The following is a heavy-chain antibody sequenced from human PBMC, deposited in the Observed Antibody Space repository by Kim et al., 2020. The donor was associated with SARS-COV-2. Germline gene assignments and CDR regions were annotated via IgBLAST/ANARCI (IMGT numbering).Heavy chain of an antibody. CDR1: GGTFSSYA. Sequence: SVKVSCKASGGTFSSYAISWVRQAPGQGLEWMGGIIPIFGTANYAQKFQGRVTITADESTSTAYMELSSLRSEDTAVYYCARDGGYCSSTSCYARDYYYGMDVWGQGTTVTVSS. J-gene: IGHJ6*02. D-gene: IGHD2-2*01. V-gene: IGHV1-69*13. CDR2: IIPIFGTA. CDR3: ARDGGYCSSTSCYARDYYYGMDV.